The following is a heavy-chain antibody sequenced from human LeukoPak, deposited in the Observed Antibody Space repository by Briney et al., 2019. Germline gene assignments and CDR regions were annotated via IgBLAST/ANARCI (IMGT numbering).Heavy chain of an antibody. CDR3: ARDYSSTNVFDY. CDR2: IYYSGST. Sequence: SETLSLTCTFSGGSISSGGYYWSWIRQHPGKGLEWIGYIYYSGSTYYNPSLKSRVTISVDTSKNQFSLKLSSVTAADTAVYYCARDYSSTNVFDYWGQGTLVTVSS. D-gene: IGHD6-19*01. V-gene: IGHV4-31*03. CDR1: GGSISSGGYY. J-gene: IGHJ4*02.